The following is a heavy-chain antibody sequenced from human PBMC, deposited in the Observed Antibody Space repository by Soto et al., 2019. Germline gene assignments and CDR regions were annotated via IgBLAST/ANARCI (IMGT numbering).Heavy chain of an antibody. CDR2: ISGSGGST. CDR1: GFTFSSYA. Sequence: EVQLLESGGGLVQPGGSLRLSGAASGFTFSSYAMSWVRQAPGKGLEWVSAISGSGGSTYYADSVKGRFTISRDNSKNTLYLQMNSLRAEDTAVYYCAKDHSSSTSCYAKWFDPWGQGTLVTVSS. V-gene: IGHV3-23*01. CDR3: AKDHSSSTSCYAKWFDP. J-gene: IGHJ5*02. D-gene: IGHD2-2*01.